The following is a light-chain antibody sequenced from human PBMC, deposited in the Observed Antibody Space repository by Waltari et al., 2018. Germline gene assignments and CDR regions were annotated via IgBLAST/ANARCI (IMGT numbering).Light chain of an antibody. CDR2: AES. Sequence: AIRMTQSPSSLSASTGDSVTITCRASQDVSSYVAWYQQKPWKVPKLLIYAESTLQSGVPSRFSGSGSGTNFSLTIACLQSDDFAVYYCQQYYTYPVAFGGGAKVEVK. CDR1: QDVSSY. J-gene: IGKJ4*01. CDR3: QQYYTYPVA. V-gene: IGKV1-8*01.